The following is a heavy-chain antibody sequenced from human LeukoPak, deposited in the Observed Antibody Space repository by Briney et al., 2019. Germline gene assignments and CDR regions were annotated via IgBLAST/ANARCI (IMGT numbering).Heavy chain of an antibody. CDR2: IIGNGNSI. V-gene: IGHV3-23*01. CDR3: AKHGDNVWGSFRFGLDY. CDR1: GFTFNTYA. Sequence: AGGSLRLSCAASGFTFNTYAMSWVRQAPGKGLEWVSLIIGNGNSIHYADSVKGRFTISRDNFKNTVFLQLNSLRPEDTAVYYCAKHGDNVWGSFRFGLDYWGQGTLVTVSS. D-gene: IGHD3-16*02. J-gene: IGHJ4*02.